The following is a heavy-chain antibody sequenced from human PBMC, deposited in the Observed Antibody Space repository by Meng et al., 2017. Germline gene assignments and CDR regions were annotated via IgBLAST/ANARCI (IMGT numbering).Heavy chain of an antibody. Sequence: GGSLRLSCAASGLTFDDYAMHWVRQAPGKGLEWVSGISWNSGSIGYADSVKGRFTISRDNAKNSLYLQMNSLRAEDMALYYCAKSRYSSSSGYYYGMDVWGQGTTVTVSS. V-gene: IGHV3-9*03. CDR1: GLTFDDYA. D-gene: IGHD6-13*01. J-gene: IGHJ6*02. CDR2: ISWNSGSI. CDR3: AKSRYSSSSGYYYGMDV.